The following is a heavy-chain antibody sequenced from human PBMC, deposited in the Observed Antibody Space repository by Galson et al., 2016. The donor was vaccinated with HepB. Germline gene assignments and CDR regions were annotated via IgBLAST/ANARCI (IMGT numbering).Heavy chain of an antibody. V-gene: IGHV3-23*01. D-gene: IGHD2-15*01. J-gene: IGHJ5*02. CDR3: AKERGWYGGPNYGS. Sequence: SLRLSCASSGFTFRYYAITWVRRAPGKGLEWVSDISGAGGTTHYADSVKGRFTISRDNSRDTLYLQMDRLRAADTAVYYCAKERGWYGGPNYGSWGQGTLVTVSS. CDR1: GFTFRYYA. CDR2: ISGAGGTT.